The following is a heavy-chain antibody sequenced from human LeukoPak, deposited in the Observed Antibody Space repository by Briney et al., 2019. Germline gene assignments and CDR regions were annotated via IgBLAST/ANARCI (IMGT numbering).Heavy chain of an antibody. CDR2: ISGSGAST. CDR1: GFTFSSSA. D-gene: IGHD1-1*01. V-gene: IGHV3-23*01. CDR3: AKVGTLEYFQH. J-gene: IGHJ1*01. Sequence: PGGSLRLSCAASGFTFSSSAMSWVRQAPGKGLEWISGISGSGASTYYADSVTGRFTISRDNSRNTLYLQMNSLRGDDTAVYYCAKVGTLEYFQHWGQGTLVTVSS.